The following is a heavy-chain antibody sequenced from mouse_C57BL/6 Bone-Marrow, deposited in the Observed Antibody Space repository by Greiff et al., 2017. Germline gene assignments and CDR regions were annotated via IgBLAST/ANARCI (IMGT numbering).Heavy chain of an antibody. CDR3: ARQGYDYLDY. CDR1: GFTFSSYG. J-gene: IGHJ2*01. CDR2: ISSGGSYT. V-gene: IGHV5-6*02. D-gene: IGHD2-3*01. Sequence: DVKLVESGGDLVKPGGSLKLSCAASGFTFSSYGMSWVRQTPDKRLEWVATISSGGSYTYYPDSVKGRFTISRDNAKNTLYLQISSLKSGDTAMFYCARQGYDYLDYWGQGTTLTVSS.